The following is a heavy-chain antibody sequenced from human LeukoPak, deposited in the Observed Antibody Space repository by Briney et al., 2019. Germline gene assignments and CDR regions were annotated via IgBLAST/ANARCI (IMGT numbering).Heavy chain of an antibody. CDR1: GGTFSSYA. J-gene: IGHJ4*02. CDR3: AREDYDYVWGSYRYPFDY. CDR2: IIPILGIA. V-gene: IGHV1-69*04. Sequence: ASVKVSCKASGGTFSSYAISWVRQAPGQGPEWMGRIIPILGIANYAQKFQGRVTITADKSTSTAYMELSSLRSEDTAVYYCAREDYDYVWGSYRYPFDYWGQGTLVTVSS. D-gene: IGHD3-16*02.